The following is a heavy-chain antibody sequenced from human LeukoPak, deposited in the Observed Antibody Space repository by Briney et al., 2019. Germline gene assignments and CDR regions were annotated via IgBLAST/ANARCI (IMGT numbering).Heavy chain of an antibody. Sequence: PGGSLRLSCAASGFTLSNHWMIWVRQAPGKGLEWVSYISSSGSTIYYADSVKGRFTISRDNAKNSLYLQMNSLRAEDTAVYYCARVPGGSYHVSYYYGMDVWGQGTTVTVSS. V-gene: IGHV3-48*04. J-gene: IGHJ6*02. CDR3: ARVPGGSYHVSYYYGMDV. CDR1: GFTLSNHW. CDR2: ISSSGSTI. D-gene: IGHD1-26*01.